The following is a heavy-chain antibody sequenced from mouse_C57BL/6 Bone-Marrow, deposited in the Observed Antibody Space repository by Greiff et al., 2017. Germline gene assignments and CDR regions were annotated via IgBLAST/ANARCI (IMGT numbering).Heavy chain of an antibody. J-gene: IGHJ2*01. CDR1: GFTFSNYW. CDR2: IRLKSDNYAT. V-gene: IGHV6-3*01. Sequence: EVKLEESGGGLVQPGGSMKLSCVASGFTFSNYWMNWVRQSPEKGLEWVAQIRLKSDNYATHYAESVKGRFTISRDDSKSSVYLQMNNLRAEDTGIYYCTGALTTVVATDYWGQGTTLTVSS. CDR3: TGALTTVVATDY. D-gene: IGHD1-1*01.